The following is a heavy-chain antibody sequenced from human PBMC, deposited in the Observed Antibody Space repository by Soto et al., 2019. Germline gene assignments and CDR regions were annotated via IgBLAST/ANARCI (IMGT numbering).Heavy chain of an antibody. CDR2: IIPIFGTA. V-gene: IGHV1-69*13. CDR3: ARTAEQQLVWISLAY. J-gene: IGHJ4*02. Sequence: GASVKVSCKASGGTFSSYAISWVRQAPGQGLEWMGGIIPIFGTANYAQKFQGRVTITADESTSTAYMELSSLRSEDTAVYYCARTAEQQLVWISLAYWGQGTLVTVSS. D-gene: IGHD6-13*01. CDR1: GGTFSSYA.